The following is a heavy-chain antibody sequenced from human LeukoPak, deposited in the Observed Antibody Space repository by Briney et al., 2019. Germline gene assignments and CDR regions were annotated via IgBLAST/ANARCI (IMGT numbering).Heavy chain of an antibody. Sequence: PGRSLRLSCAASGFTFSSYAMHWVRQAPGKGLEWVAVISYDGSNKYYADSVKGRFTISRDNAKNSLYLQMNSLRAEDTAVYYCARDQIGVPFDYWGQGTLVTVSS. CDR2: ISYDGSNK. V-gene: IGHV3-30*04. D-gene: IGHD3-10*01. CDR1: GFTFSSYA. J-gene: IGHJ4*02. CDR3: ARDQIGVPFDY.